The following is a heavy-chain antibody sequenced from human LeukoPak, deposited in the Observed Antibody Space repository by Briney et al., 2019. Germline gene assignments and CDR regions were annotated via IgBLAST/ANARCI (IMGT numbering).Heavy chain of an antibody. J-gene: IGHJ4*02. CDR3: AKDRPYSSSWPYYFDY. V-gene: IGHV3-30*18. CDR2: ISYDGSNK. CDR1: GFTFSSYG. D-gene: IGHD6-13*01. Sequence: PGGSLRLSCAASGFTFSSYGMHWVRQAPGPGLEWVAVISYDGSNKYYADSVKSRFTISRDNSKNTLYLQMNSLRAEDTAVYYCAKDRPYSSSWPYYFDYWGQGTLVTVSS.